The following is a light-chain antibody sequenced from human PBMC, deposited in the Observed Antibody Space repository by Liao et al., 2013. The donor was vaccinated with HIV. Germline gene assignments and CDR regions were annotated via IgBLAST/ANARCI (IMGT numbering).Light chain of an antibody. CDR3: QAWDSSTGV. V-gene: IGLV3-21*01. Sequence: SYVLTQPPSVSVAPGKTATITCGGNNIGSKSVHWYQQKPGQAPVVVIYYDSDRPSGIPERFSGSNSGNTATLTISGTQAMDEADYYCQAWDSSTGVFGTGTKVTVL. CDR1: NIGSKS. J-gene: IGLJ1*01. CDR2: YDS.